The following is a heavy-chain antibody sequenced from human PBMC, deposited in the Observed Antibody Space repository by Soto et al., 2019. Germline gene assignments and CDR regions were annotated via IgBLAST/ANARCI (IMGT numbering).Heavy chain of an antibody. V-gene: IGHV3-21*01. CDR1: GFTFNKYY. D-gene: IGHD2-15*01. CDR3: ARGALCSGSNCFGSGAFDI. J-gene: IGHJ3*02. CDR2: LSSSGTYI. Sequence: EVQLVESGGGLVKPGGSLRLSCAASGFTFNKYYMNWVRQAPGKGLEWVSSLSSSGTYIYYADSVKGRFTISRDNAKNSLYMQMNSLRDEDTAVYYCARGALCSGSNCFGSGAFDIWGQGTMVTVSS.